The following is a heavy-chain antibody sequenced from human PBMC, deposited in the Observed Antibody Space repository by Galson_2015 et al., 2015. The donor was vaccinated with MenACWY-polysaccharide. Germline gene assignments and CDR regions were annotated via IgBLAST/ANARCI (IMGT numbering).Heavy chain of an antibody. CDR2: IFYDGRT. V-gene: IGHV4-39*07. J-gene: IGHJ3*02. CDR1: GASISYSNSY. Sequence: LSLTCTVSGASISYSNSYWGWLRQLPGKGLEWIGSIFYDGRTFYNPSFESRAAVSADTSRSQFFLDLNSMTAADTAVYYCAKAPTPYCSSTNCFNKYAFDIWGQGTMVTVSS. D-gene: IGHD2-2*01. CDR3: AKAPTPYCSSTNCFNKYAFDI.